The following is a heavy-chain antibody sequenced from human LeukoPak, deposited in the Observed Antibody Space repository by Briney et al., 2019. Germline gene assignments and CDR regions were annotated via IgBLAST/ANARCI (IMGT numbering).Heavy chain of an antibody. Sequence: GGSLRLSCAASGFTFSSYSMNWVRQAPGKGLEWVSSISSSSSYIYYADSLKGRFTISRDNAKKSLYLQMNSLRVEDTAVYYCARAGFGELLVAAFDIWGQGTMVTVSS. D-gene: IGHD1-26*01. CDR2: ISSSSSYI. J-gene: IGHJ3*02. CDR3: ARAGFGELLVAAFDI. CDR1: GFTFSSYS. V-gene: IGHV3-21*01.